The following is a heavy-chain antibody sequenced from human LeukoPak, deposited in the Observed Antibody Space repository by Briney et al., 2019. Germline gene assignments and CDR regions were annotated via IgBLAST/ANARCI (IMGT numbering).Heavy chain of an antibody. CDR1: GFSFSNYA. Sequence: PGGSLRLSCAASGFSFSNYAMSWVRQAPGKGLEWVSAISNNGGYTYYADSVQGRFTISRDNSKSTLCLQMNSLRAEDTDVYYCAKQLGYCSDGSCYFPYRGQGTLVTVSS. CDR3: AKQLGYCSDGSCYFPY. V-gene: IGHV3-23*01. J-gene: IGHJ4*02. D-gene: IGHD2-15*01. CDR2: ISNNGGYT.